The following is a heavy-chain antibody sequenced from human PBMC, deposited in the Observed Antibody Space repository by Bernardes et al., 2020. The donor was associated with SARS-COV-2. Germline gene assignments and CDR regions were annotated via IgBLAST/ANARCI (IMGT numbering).Heavy chain of an antibody. D-gene: IGHD7-27*01. V-gene: IGHV3-74*01. J-gene: IGHJ5*02. CDR2: INSDGSST. CDR3: AVLGILVDYKNWFDP. CDR1: GFTFSSYW. Sequence: GGSLRLSCAASGFTFSSYWMHWVRQAPGKGLVWVSRINSDGSSTSYADSVKGRFTISRDNAKNTLYLQMNSLRAEDTAVYYCAVLGILVDYKNWFDPWGQGTLVTVSS.